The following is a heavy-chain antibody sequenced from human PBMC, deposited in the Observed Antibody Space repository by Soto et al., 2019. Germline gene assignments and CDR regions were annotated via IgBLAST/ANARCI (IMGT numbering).Heavy chain of an antibody. CDR3: AKQFDY. J-gene: IGHJ4*02. CDR1: GFTFSSYW. CDR2: INSDGSTT. Sequence: GGSLRLSCAASGFTFSSYWMHWVRQAPGKGLVWVSRINSDGSTTGYADSVKGRFTISSDNAKNTLYLQMNSLRAEDMAVYYCAKQFDYWGQGTLVTVSS. V-gene: IGHV3-74*01.